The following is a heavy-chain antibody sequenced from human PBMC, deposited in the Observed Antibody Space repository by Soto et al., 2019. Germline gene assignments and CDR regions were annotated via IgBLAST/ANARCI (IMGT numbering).Heavy chain of an antibody. CDR2: ITNTGGST. Sequence: EGELRFACEVAGFIFISNAWIWFCQAPGKGLECVSSITNTGGSTYYADSVKGRFTISTDNSKNTLYLQMTSLTAEETDVYYCARDLSLMVYGSSTRMAVWRQGA. CDR3: ARDLSLMVYGSSTRMAV. J-gene: IGHJ6*02. CDR1: GFIFISNA. D-gene: IGHD2-8*01. V-gene: IGHV3-23*01.